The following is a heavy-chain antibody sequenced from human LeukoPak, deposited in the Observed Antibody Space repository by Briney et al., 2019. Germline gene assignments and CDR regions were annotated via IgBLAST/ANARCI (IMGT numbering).Heavy chain of an antibody. CDR1: GYTFTSYG. J-gene: IGHJ4*02. Sequence: ASVKVSCKASGYTFTSYGISWARQAPGQGLEWMGWISAYNGNTNYAQKLQGRVTMTTDTSTSTAYMELRSLRSDDTAVYYCARVSLYSGSSGVDYWGQGTLVTVSS. V-gene: IGHV1-18*01. D-gene: IGHD1-26*01. CDR2: ISAYNGNT. CDR3: ARVSLYSGSSGVDY.